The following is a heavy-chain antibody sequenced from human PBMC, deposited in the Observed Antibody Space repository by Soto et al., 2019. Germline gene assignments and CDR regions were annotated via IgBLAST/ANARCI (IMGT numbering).Heavy chain of an antibody. CDR2: VNPSGGST. V-gene: IGHV1-46*01. Sequence: ASVEVSCRASGYIFTAYSMHWVRQAPGQGLEWMGVVNPSGGSTNYAQKFQGRITMTRDTSTSTVYMDLTSVTAADTAVYYGATGRSDSGWYEEHFWGRGTLVTVSS. J-gene: IGHJ4*02. D-gene: IGHD6-19*01. CDR1: GYIFTAYS. CDR3: ATGRSDSGWYEEHF.